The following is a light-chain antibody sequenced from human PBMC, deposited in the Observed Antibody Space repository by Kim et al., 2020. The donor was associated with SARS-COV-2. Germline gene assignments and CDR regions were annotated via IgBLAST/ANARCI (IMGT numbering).Light chain of an antibody. CDR2: LGS. J-gene: IGKJ1*01. CDR3: MQGLQTQLK. Sequence: DIVMTQSPLSLPVTPGEPASISCRSSQSLLHSNGYNYLDWYLQKPGQSPQLLIYLGSNRASGVPDRFSGSGSGTDFTLKISRVEAEDVGVYYCMQGLQTQLKFGRGTKVDIK. V-gene: IGKV2-28*01. CDR1: QSLLHSNGYNY.